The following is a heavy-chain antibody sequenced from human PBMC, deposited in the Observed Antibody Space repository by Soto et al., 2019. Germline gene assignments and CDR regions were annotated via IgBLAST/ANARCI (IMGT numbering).Heavy chain of an antibody. Sequence: GESLKISFKASGYRFTSFWIGWVRQMPGKGLDWLGIIYPGDSETRYSPSFQGQVTISAHNSISTAYVQWSSLKASDTAMYYCARGSHSSGWSDYYFYGMDVWGQGTTVTVSS. CDR3: ARGSHSSGWSDYYFYGMDV. CDR2: IYPGDSET. D-gene: IGHD6-19*01. J-gene: IGHJ6*02. CDR1: GYRFTSFW. V-gene: IGHV5-51*01.